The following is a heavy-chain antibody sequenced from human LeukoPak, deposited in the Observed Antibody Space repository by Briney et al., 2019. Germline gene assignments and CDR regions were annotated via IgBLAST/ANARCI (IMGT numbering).Heavy chain of an antibody. CDR2: ISPYNGNT. CDR3: ARAGSGSGWYFDY. CDR1: GYDFASVG. V-gene: IGHV1-18*01. Sequence: ASVKVSCKASGYDFASVGITWVRQAPGQGLEWMGWISPYNGNTRYVQKLQGRVTMTTDTSTSTAYMELRSLRFDDTAVYYCARAGSGSGWYFDYWGQGTLVTVSS. J-gene: IGHJ4*02. D-gene: IGHD6-19*01.